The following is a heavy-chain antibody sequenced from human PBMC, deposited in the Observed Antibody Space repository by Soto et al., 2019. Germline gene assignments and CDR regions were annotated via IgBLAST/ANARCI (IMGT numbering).Heavy chain of an antibody. D-gene: IGHD2-2*01. Sequence: GGSLRLSCSASGFTFSSCAMHWVRQAAGKGLEYVSGISSNGGSTYYADPVKDRFTISRDNSKNTLFLQVNSLTPEDTAVYYCVKDRRSTRRAMDVWGQGTTVTVSS. V-gene: IGHV3-64D*06. CDR2: ISSNGGST. CDR3: VKDRRSTRRAMDV. CDR1: GFTFSSCA. J-gene: IGHJ6*02.